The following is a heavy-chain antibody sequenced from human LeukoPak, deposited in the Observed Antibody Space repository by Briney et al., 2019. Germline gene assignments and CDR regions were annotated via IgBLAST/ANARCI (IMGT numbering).Heavy chain of an antibody. CDR3: ARDVVTFYDDSSGYYY. Sequence: ASVKVSCKASGYTFTSYYIHWVRQAPGQGLEWMGIINPSGGSTSYAQKFQGRVTIARDTSASTAYMELSSLRSEDTAVYYCARDVVTFYDDSSGYYYWGQGTLVTVSS. CDR1: GYTFTSYY. J-gene: IGHJ4*02. V-gene: IGHV1-46*01. CDR2: INPSGGST. D-gene: IGHD3-22*01.